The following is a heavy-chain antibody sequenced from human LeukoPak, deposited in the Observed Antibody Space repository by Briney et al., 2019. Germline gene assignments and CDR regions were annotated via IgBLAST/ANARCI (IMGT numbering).Heavy chain of an antibody. Sequence: GGSLRLSCAASGFNFGAYWLSWVRQAPGQGLEWLANINQNGGDTYYADSVKGRFTIFRDNANNLLYLQMNSLTAADTALYQCAREIVLTDNFDHWGQGTLVTVSS. V-gene: IGHV3-7*01. CDR2: INQNGGDT. D-gene: IGHD3-16*01. CDR3: AREIVLTDNFDH. J-gene: IGHJ4*02. CDR1: GFNFGAYW.